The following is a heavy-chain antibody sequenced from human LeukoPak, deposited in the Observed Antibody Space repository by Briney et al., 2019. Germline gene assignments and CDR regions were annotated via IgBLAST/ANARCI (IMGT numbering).Heavy chain of an antibody. CDR1: GYTFTGYY. D-gene: IGHD2-2*01. CDR2: INPNSGGT. J-gene: IGHJ6*02. V-gene: IGHV1-2*02. Sequence: ASVKVSCKASGYTFTGYYMHWVRQAPGQGLERMGWINPNSGGTNYAQKFQGRVTMTRDTSISTAYMELSRLRSDDTAVYYCARELVVPAAIHYYYGMDVWGQGTTVTVSS. CDR3: ARELVVPAAIHYYYGMDV.